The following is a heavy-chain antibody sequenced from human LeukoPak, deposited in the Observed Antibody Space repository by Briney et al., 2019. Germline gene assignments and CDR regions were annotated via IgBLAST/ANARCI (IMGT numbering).Heavy chain of an antibody. V-gene: IGHV3-11*01. CDR3: ARVVLDYDYAFDY. CDR1: GFTFSDYY. D-gene: IGHD3-16*01. Sequence: GGSLRLSCAASGFTFSDYYMSWIRQAPGKGLEWVSYISSSGSTIYYADSVEGRFTISRDNAKNSLYLQMNSLRAEDTAVYYCARVVLDYDYAFDYWGQGTLVTVSS. J-gene: IGHJ4*02. CDR2: ISSSGSTI.